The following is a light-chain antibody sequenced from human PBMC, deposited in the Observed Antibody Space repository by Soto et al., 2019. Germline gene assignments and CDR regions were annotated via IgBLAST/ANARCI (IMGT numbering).Light chain of an antibody. CDR3: QQYNNWPLT. CDR2: DAS. Sequence: DIVMTQSPATLSVSPGERATLSCRASQSITGYLNWYQQKPGQAPKLLIYDASTRDSGIPARFSGSGSGTEFTLTISSLQSEDFAVYYCQQYNNWPLTFGGGTQVEIK. CDR1: QSITGY. V-gene: IGKV3-15*01. J-gene: IGKJ4*01.